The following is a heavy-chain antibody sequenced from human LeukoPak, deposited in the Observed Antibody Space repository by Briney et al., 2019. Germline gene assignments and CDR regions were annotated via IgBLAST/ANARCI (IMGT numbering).Heavy chain of an antibody. J-gene: IGHJ4*02. CDR2: IIPIFGTA. Sequence: SVKVSCKASGGTFSSYAISWVRQAPGQGLEWMGGIIPIFGTADYAQKFQGRVTITADESTSTAYMELSSLRSEDTAVYYCARDMGGDYTQFHFDYWGQGTLVTVSS. V-gene: IGHV1-69*01. D-gene: IGHD4-17*01. CDR1: GGTFSSYA. CDR3: ARDMGGDYTQFHFDY.